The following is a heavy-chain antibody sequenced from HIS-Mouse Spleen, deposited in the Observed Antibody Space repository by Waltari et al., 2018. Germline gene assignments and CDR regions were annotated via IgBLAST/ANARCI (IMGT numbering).Heavy chain of an antibody. CDR1: GYTFTGYY. CDR3: ASTGSYWYYFDY. Sequence: QVQLVQSGAEVKKPGASVKVSCKASGYTFTGYYMHWVRQAPGQGLEWMGRINPNSGGTNYAQKVQGRVTMTRDTSISTAYMELSRLRSDDTAVYYCASTGSYWYYFDYWGQGTLVTVSS. V-gene: IGHV1-2*02. D-gene: IGHD1-26*01. CDR2: INPNSGGT. J-gene: IGHJ4*02.